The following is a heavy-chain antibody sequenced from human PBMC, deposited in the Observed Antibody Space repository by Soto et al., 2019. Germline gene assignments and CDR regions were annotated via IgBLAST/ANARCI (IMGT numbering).Heavy chain of an antibody. Sequence: EVQLVESGGGLVQPGGSLRLSCAASGFTFSSSWMHWVRQVPGKGLVWVSRIESDGRSTGYADSVKGRFTISIDNAKNTLSLQMNSLGAEDTAVYYYTRGPEAIDHWGQGNLVTDSS. CDR1: GFTFSSSW. V-gene: IGHV3-74*01. CDR2: IESDGRST. CDR3: TRGPEAIDH. J-gene: IGHJ4*02.